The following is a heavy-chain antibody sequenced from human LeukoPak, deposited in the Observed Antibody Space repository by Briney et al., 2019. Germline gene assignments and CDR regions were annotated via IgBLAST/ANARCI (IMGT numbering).Heavy chain of an antibody. CDR2: INPNSGGT. CDR3: ASARWHLVPYFDS. V-gene: IGHV1-2*02. D-gene: IGHD6-6*01. CDR1: GYTFTEYY. Sequence: GASVKVSCKASGYTFTEYYMHWVRQAPGQGLEWMGWINPNSGGTNFAQKFQGRVAMTRDTSISTAYLELGSLRSDDTAVYFCASARWHLVPYFDSWGQGTLVTVSS. J-gene: IGHJ4*02.